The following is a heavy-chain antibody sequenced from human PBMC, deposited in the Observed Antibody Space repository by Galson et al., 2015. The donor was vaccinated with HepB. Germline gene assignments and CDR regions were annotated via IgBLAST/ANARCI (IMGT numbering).Heavy chain of an antibody. J-gene: IGHJ4*02. Sequence: SLRLSCAASGFTFSSYGMHWVRQAPGKGLEWVAVIWYDGSNKYYADSVKGRFTISRDNSKNTLYLQMNSLRAEDTAVYYCARIVSPRIAVAGNWGYFDYWGQGTLVTVSS. CDR2: IWYDGSNK. CDR3: ARIVSPRIAVAGNWGYFDY. CDR1: GFTFSSYG. D-gene: IGHD6-19*01. V-gene: IGHV3-33*08.